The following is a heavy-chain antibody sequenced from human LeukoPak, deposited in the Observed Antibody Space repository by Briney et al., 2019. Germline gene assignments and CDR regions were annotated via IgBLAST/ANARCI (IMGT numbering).Heavy chain of an antibody. D-gene: IGHD3-10*01. CDR3: ARGRSGSYYKGPFDY. J-gene: IGHJ4*02. V-gene: IGHV4-59*01. Sequence: SSETLSLTCTVSVGSISSYYWSWIRQPPGKGLEWIGYIYYSGSTNYNPSLKSRVTISVETSKTQFSLKLSSVTAADTAVYYCARGRSGSYYKGPFDYWGQGTLVTVSS. CDR2: IYYSGST. CDR1: VGSISSYY.